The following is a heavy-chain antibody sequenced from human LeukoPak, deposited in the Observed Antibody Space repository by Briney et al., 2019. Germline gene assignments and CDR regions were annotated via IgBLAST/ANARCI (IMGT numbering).Heavy chain of an antibody. Sequence: ASQTLSLTCTVSGGSISSGGYYWSWIRQHPGKGLEWIGYIYYSGSTYYNPSLKSRVTISVDTSKNQFSLKLSSVTAADTAVYYCARELRWYRNFDYWSQGTLVTVSS. CDR3: ARELRWYRNFDY. CDR2: IYYSGST. CDR1: GGSISSGGYY. D-gene: IGHD4-23*01. V-gene: IGHV4-31*03. J-gene: IGHJ4*02.